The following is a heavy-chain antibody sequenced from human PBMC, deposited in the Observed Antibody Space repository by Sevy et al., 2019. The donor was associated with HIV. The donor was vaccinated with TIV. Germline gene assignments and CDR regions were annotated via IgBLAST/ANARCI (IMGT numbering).Heavy chain of an antibody. CDR1: GFTFTNAW. J-gene: IGHJ4*02. V-gene: IGHV3-15*07. CDR2: IKSETYSGTT. Sequence: GGSLRLSCAASGFTFTNAWMNWVRQVPGKGLEWVGRIKSETYSGTTDYAAPVIGRFTMSSDDSDNTLYLQMNSVKTEDTAVYYCATGVGLQWELLGGRFFDSWGQGTLVTVSS. D-gene: IGHD3-3*01. CDR3: ATGVGLQWELLGGRFFDS.